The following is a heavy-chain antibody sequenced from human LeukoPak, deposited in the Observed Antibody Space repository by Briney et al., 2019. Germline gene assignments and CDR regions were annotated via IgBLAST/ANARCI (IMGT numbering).Heavy chain of an antibody. V-gene: IGHV1-18*01. Sequence: ASVKVSCKASGYTFNTYAVCWVRQAPGQGLEWMGWVSAYNGNTKYAEALEGRVTMTTDRSTSTAYLELRNLSSGDTAVYYCAKTLPARTFFDYWGQGTLVTVSS. CDR3: AKTLPARTFFDY. CDR2: VSAYNGNT. D-gene: IGHD1-14*01. CDR1: GYTFNTYA. J-gene: IGHJ4*02.